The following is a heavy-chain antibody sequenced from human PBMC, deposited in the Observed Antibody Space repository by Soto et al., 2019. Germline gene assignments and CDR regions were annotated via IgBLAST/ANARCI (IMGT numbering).Heavy chain of an antibody. D-gene: IGHD2-15*01. J-gene: IGHJ6*03. Sequence: QVQLVQSGAEVKKPGSSVKVSCKASGGTFSSYTISWVRQAPGQGLEWMGRIIPIIGIANYAQKFQGRVTITADKSTSTAYMELSSLRSEDTAVYYCASSVVVVVAAIDYYYYMDVWGKGTTVTVSS. CDR3: ASSVVVVVAAIDYYYYMDV. V-gene: IGHV1-69*02. CDR2: IIPIIGIA. CDR1: GGTFSSYT.